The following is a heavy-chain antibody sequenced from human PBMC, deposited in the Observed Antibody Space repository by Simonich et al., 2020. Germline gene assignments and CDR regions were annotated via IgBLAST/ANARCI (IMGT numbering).Heavy chain of an antibody. CDR1: GFTFSSYW. V-gene: IGHV3-7*01. D-gene: IGHD3-10*01. J-gene: IGHJ4*02. Sequence: EVQLVESGGGLVQPGGSLRLSCAASGFTFSSYWMSWVRQAPGKWLEWVANIKQDGSEKYYVDSVKGRFTISRDNAKNSLYLQMNSLRAEDTAVYYCARDREVYGSGSYYNYWGQGTLVTVSS. CDR3: ARDREVYGSGSYYNY. CDR2: IKQDGSEK.